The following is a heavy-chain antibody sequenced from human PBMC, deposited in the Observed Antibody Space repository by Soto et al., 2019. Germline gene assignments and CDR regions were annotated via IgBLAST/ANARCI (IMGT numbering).Heavy chain of an antibody. CDR3: ATTRGIAVGGSFDH. CDR1: GGSMNRNTSY. D-gene: IGHD6-19*01. Sequence: SLPRPVYGGSMNRNTSYCARIRQSPGKGPEWMATFYSGSTYYNPSLKSRLTMSVDTSTNQFSLRLRSVAAPDTAVYYCATTRGIAVGGSFDHWGQGTLVTVFS. J-gene: IGHJ5*02. V-gene: IGHV4-39*01. CDR2: FYSGST.